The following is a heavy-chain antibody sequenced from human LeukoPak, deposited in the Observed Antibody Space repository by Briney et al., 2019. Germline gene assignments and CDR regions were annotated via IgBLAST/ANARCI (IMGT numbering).Heavy chain of an antibody. CDR2: TSYNGNNK. V-gene: IGHV3-30*04. D-gene: IGHD6-13*01. Sequence: PGGSLRLSCVASGFTFSSYAMHWVRQAPGKGLEWVAGTSYNGNNKFYADSVKGRFTISRDNSKNTLYLQMDSLRAEDTAVYYCASRKQQLVRSGHSFDYWGQGTLVTVSS. CDR3: ASRKQQLVRSGHSFDY. J-gene: IGHJ4*02. CDR1: GFTFSSYA.